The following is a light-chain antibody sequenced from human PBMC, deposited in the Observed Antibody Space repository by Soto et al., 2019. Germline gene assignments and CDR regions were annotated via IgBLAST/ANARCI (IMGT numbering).Light chain of an antibody. CDR2: AAS. Sequence: DIQMTQSPSSLSASVGDRVTITCRASQAVSNFVAWYQHRPGMAPKVLMYAASTLQTGFSSRFIGSGSGTDFTLTISRLLPEDFATYYCQQTHSAPWTFGQGTRVDVK. V-gene: IGKV1-39*01. CDR1: QAVSNF. J-gene: IGKJ1*01. CDR3: QQTHSAPWT.